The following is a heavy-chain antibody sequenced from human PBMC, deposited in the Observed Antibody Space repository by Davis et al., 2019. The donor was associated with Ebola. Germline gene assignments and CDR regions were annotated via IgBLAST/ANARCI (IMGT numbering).Heavy chain of an antibody. CDR1: GYSFTSYW. D-gene: IGHD4-23*01. V-gene: IGHV5-51*01. CDR2: IYPGDSDT. Sequence: TVSRKGSGYSFTSYWIGWVRQMPGKGLEWMGIIYPGDSDTRYSPSFQGHVTISADKSISTAYLQWSSLKASDTAMYYCARRREGYGGGWFDPWGQGTLVTVSS. CDR3: ARRREGYGGGWFDP. J-gene: IGHJ5*02.